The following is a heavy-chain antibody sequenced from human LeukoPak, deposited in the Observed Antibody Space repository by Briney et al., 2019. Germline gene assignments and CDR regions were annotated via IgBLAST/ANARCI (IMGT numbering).Heavy chain of an antibody. V-gene: IGHV5-51*01. Sequence: GESLKISCKDSGHTFTNYWIAWVRQMPGKGLEWMGIIYPRDSDTRYSPSFQGQVTISADKSISTAYLQWSSLKASDTAIYYCARRLSMVTIEGGFDYWGQGTLVIVSS. CDR3: ARRLSMVTIEGGFDY. CDR2: IYPRDSDT. J-gene: IGHJ4*02. D-gene: IGHD5-24*01. CDR1: GHTFTNYW.